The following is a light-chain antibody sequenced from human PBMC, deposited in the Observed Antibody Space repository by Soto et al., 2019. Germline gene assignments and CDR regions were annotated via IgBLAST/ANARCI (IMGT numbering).Light chain of an antibody. Sequence: EIVLTQSPGTLSLSPGERATLSCGTSHSVSSSLAWYQQKPGQAPRLLIYGASTRATGIPARFSGSGSGTEFTLTINSLQSEDFAVYYCQQYNNWWTFGQGTKVDIK. CDR2: GAS. CDR3: QQYNNWWT. J-gene: IGKJ1*01. CDR1: HSVSSS. V-gene: IGKV3-15*01.